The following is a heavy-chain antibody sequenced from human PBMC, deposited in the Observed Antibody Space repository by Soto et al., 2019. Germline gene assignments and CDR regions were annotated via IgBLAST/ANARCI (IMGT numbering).Heavy chain of an antibody. J-gene: IGHJ4*02. D-gene: IGHD2-21*02. CDR1: GLTFKACA. Sequence: GGSLRLSCSTSGLTFKACAISWVRQAPGKGLEWVSGISGSGGATYYTDSVEGRFTISKDFSKNTVSLQMTGLRVDDTAVYYCARTRTAFYRYYFDSWGQGALVTVSS. CDR2: ISGSGGAT. CDR3: ARTRTAFYRYYFDS. V-gene: IGHV3-23*01.